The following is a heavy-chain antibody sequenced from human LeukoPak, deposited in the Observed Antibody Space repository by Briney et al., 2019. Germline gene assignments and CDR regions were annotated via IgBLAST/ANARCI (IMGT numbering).Heavy chain of an antibody. Sequence: PSETLSLTCAVYGGSFSGYYWSWIRQPPGKGLEWIGEIHHSGSTNYNPSLKSRVTISVDTSKNQFSLKLSSVTAADTAVYYCATVGYDFWSGYYDYWGQGTLVTVSS. J-gene: IGHJ4*02. D-gene: IGHD3-3*01. V-gene: IGHV4-34*01. CDR2: IHHSGST. CDR3: ATVGYDFWSGYYDY. CDR1: GGSFSGYY.